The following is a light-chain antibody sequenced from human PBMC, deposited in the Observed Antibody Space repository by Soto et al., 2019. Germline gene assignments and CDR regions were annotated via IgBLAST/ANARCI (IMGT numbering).Light chain of an antibody. J-gene: IGKJ3*01. Sequence: EIVLTQSPATLSLCPGERATLSCRASQSVSGYLAWYQQKPGQAPRLLIYDASNRATGIPARFSGSGSGTDFTLTISSLEPEDFAVYYCQQRSNWPPLFTFGPGTKVDIK. CDR1: QSVSGY. CDR2: DAS. CDR3: QQRSNWPPLFT. V-gene: IGKV3-11*01.